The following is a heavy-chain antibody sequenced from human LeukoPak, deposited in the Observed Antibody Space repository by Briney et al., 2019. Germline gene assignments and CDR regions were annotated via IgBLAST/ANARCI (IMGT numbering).Heavy chain of an antibody. Sequence: GGSLRLSCAASGFTVSSNYMSWVRQAPGKGPEWVSVIHSDGSTYYADSVKGRFTISRDNSKNSLYLQMNSLRAEDTAVYFCVRENYGSGSYGFDPWGQGTPVTVSS. D-gene: IGHD3-10*01. CDR2: IHSDGST. J-gene: IGHJ5*02. V-gene: IGHV3-53*01. CDR1: GFTVSSNY. CDR3: VRENYGSGSYGFDP.